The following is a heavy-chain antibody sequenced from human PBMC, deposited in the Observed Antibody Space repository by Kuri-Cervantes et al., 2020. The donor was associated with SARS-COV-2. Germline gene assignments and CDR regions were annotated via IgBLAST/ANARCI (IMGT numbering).Heavy chain of an antibody. J-gene: IGHJ6*02. CDR1: GYTFSDYY. Sequence: ASVKVSCKASGYTFSDYYMYWVRQAPGQGLEWMGWINPNSGGTNYAQKFQGWVTMTRGTSISTAYMELSRLRSDDTAVYYCATGMVRGLIQSYYYGMDVWGQGTTVTVSS. CDR3: ATGMVRGLIQSYYYGMDV. CDR2: INPNSGGT. V-gene: IGHV1-2*04. D-gene: IGHD3-10*01.